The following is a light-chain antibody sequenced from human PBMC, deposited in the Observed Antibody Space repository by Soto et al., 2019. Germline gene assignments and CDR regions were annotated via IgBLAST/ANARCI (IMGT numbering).Light chain of an antibody. CDR3: QQYNNWPRT. CDR1: QLFSSN. CDR2: GVS. V-gene: IGKV3-15*01. Sequence: EIVLTQSPRTLFLSPGDHPPLSCLASQLFSSNLAWYQHKPGQAPRLLIYGVSTRDTGVPDRFSGSASGTEFTLTISSLQSEDFAVYYCQQYNNWPRTFGQGTRLEI. J-gene: IGKJ5*01.